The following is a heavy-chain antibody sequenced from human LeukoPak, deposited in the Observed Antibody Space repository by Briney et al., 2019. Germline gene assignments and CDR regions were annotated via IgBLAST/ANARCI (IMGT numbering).Heavy chain of an antibody. J-gene: IGHJ4*02. CDR2: INTNTGNP. V-gene: IGHV7-4-1*02. D-gene: IGHD3-10*01. CDR1: GYTFTSYA. Sequence: GASVKVSCKASGYTFTSYAMNWVRQAPGQGLEWMGWINTNTGNPTYAQGFTGRFVFSLDTSVSTAYLQISSLKAEDTAVYYCARLPSKYVLRDIDYWGQGTLVTVSS. CDR3: ARLPSKYVLRDIDY.